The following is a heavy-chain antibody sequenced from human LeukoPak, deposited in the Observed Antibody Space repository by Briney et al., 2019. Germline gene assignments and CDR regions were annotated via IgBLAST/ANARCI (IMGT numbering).Heavy chain of an antibody. V-gene: IGHV3-21*01. J-gene: IGHJ4*02. CDR1: GFTFSNYA. D-gene: IGHD6-19*01. CDR3: ARGSNPYSSGWYDNY. CDR2: ISSSSSYI. Sequence: GGSLRLSCAASGFTFSNYAMTWVRQAPGKGLEWVSSISSSSSYIYYADSVKGRFTISRDNAKNSLYLQMNSLRAEDTAVYYCARGSNPYSSGWYDNYWGQGTLVTVSS.